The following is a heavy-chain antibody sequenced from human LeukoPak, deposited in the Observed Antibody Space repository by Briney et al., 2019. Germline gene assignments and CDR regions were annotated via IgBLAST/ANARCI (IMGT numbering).Heavy chain of an antibody. CDR2: IYHSGST. D-gene: IGHD3-10*01. CDR3: AKSNGYGLIDI. Sequence: SETLSLTCTVSGYSISSGYYWGWIRQPPGKGLEWIGSIYHSGSTYYNPSLKSRVTVSVDTSRNQFSLKLNSVTAADTAVYYCAKSNGYGLIDIWGQGTMVTVSS. CDR1: GYSISSGYY. V-gene: IGHV4-38-2*02. J-gene: IGHJ3*02.